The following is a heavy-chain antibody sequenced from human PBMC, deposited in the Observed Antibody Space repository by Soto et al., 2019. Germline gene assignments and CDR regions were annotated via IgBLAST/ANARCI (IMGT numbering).Heavy chain of an antibody. J-gene: IGHJ2*01. V-gene: IGHV3-30*18. CDR2: ISYDGSNK. CDR1: GFTFSSYG. D-gene: IGHD1-26*01. Sequence: GGSLRLSCAASGFTFSSYGMHWVRQAPGKGLEWVAVISYDGSNKYYADSVKGRFTISRDNSKNTLYLQMNSLRAEDTAVYYCAKDSPREERHFFWYFDLWGRGTLVTVSS. CDR3: AKDSPREERHFFWYFDL.